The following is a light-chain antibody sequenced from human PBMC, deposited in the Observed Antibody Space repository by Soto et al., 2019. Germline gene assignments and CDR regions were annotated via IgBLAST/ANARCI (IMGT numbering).Light chain of an antibody. J-gene: IGKJ5*01. V-gene: IGKV1-39*01. Sequence: DIQMTQSPSSLSASVGDTVTMTRRASQSIALSVNWYQQKPGKAPKLLIYVAFTLESGVPSRFSGSGYGTEFTLTIRSLQPEDFATYYCQQSFRSPITFGQGTRLEIK. CDR2: VAF. CDR1: QSIALS. CDR3: QQSFRSPIT.